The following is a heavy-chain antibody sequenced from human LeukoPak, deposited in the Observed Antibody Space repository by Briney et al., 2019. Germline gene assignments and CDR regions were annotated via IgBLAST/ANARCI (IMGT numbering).Heavy chain of an antibody. CDR3: AREGSLGELSSFDY. V-gene: IGHV4-39*07. CDR2: IYHSGST. CDR1: GGSISSSSYY. D-gene: IGHD3-16*02. J-gene: IGHJ4*02. Sequence: RSETLSLTCTVSGGSISSSSYYWGWIRQPPGMGLEWIGSIYHSGSTYYNPSLKSRVTISVDTSKNQFSLKLSSVTAADTAVYYCAREGSLGELSSFDYWGQGTLVTVSS.